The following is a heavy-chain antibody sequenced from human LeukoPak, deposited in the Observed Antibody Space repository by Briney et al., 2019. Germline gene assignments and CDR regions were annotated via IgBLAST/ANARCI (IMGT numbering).Heavy chain of an antibody. CDR3: PRDLLPATGEYYFDY. CDR1: GFTFSDYY. CDR2: ISSSGSTI. D-gene: IGHD6-13*01. J-gene: IGHJ4*02. Sequence: GGSLRLSCAASGFTFSDYYMSWIRQAPGKGLEWVSYISSSGSTIYYADSVKGRFTISRDNPKNTLYLQMNSLRAEDTAVYYCPRDLLPATGEYYFDYWGQGTLVTVSS. V-gene: IGHV3-11*04.